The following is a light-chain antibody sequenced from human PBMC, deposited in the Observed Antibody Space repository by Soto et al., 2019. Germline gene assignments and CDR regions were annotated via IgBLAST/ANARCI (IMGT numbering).Light chain of an antibody. V-gene: IGLV2-14*01. CDR3: SSYASSYV. J-gene: IGLJ1*01. Sequence: QSVLTLPASVSGSPGQSITISCTGTSSDVGAYNYVSWYQQHPGKAPKLMIYEVNYRPSGVSNRFSGSKSGITASLTISGLQAEDEADYYCSSYASSYVFGTGTKSPX. CDR2: EVN. CDR1: SSDVGAYNY.